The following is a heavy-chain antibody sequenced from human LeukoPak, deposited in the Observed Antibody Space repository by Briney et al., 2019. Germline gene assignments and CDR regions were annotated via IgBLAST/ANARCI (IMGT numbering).Heavy chain of an antibody. D-gene: IGHD3-22*01. V-gene: IGHV4-4*02. CDR1: GGSISSSNW. Sequence: SETLSLTCAVSGGSISSSNWWSWVRQPPGKGLEWIGEIYHSGSTNYNPSLKSRVTISVDKSKNQFSLKLSSVTAADTAVYYCARSLYDSSGYEGFDPWGQGTLVTVSS. CDR3: ARSLYDSSGYEGFDP. CDR2: IYHSGST. J-gene: IGHJ5*02.